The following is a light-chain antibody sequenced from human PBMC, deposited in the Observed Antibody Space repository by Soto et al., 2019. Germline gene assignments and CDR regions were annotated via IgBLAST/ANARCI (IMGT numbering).Light chain of an antibody. J-gene: IGLJ1*01. V-gene: IGLV2-14*01. Sequence: QSVLTQPASVSGSPGQSITISCTGTSSDVGGYNYVSWYQQHPGKAPKLMIYDVSNRPSGVSNRFSGSKSGNTASLTISGLPAEDEADYYCSSYTSSSTLCVFGTGTKVTVL. CDR3: SSYTSSSTLCV. CDR1: SSDVGGYNY. CDR2: DVS.